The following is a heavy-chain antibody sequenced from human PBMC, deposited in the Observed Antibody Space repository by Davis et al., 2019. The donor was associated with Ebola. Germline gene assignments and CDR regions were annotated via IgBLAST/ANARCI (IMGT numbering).Heavy chain of an antibody. CDR1: GFTFSSYW. CDR3: ARDPGGFGELFNDAFDI. V-gene: IGHV3-7*03. Sequence: GESLKISCAASGFTFSSYWMSWVRQAPGKGLEWVANIKQDGSEKYYVDSVKGRFTISRDNAKNSLYLQMNSLRAEDTAVYYCARDPGGFGELFNDAFDIWGQGTMVTVSS. J-gene: IGHJ3*02. D-gene: IGHD3-10*01. CDR2: IKQDGSEK.